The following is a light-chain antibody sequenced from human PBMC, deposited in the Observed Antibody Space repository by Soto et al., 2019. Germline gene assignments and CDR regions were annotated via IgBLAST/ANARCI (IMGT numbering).Light chain of an antibody. CDR1: QSVTSSY. CDR2: GAS. Sequence: EIVLRQSPGTLSLSPGERATLTCRASQSVTSSYLAWFQQKPGQAPRLLIYGASSRATGIPDRFSGSGSGTDFTLTISRLEPEDFAVYYCQLYGSSPRTFGQGTKVEIK. J-gene: IGKJ1*01. CDR3: QLYGSSPRT. V-gene: IGKV3-20*01.